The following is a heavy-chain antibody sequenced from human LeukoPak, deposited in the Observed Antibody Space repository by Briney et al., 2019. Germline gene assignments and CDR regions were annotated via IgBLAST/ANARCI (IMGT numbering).Heavy chain of an antibody. D-gene: IGHD2-8*02. J-gene: IGHJ4*02. CDR1: GYTFTNYD. Sequence: GASVKVSCKTSGYTFTNYDINWVRQAPGKGLEWMGGFDPEDDETISAQRFQGRVTMTEDTSTDTAYMELSSLRSEDTAVYFCATLESILVPYFDYWGQGTLVTVSS. CDR2: FDPEDDET. V-gene: IGHV1-24*01. CDR3: ATLESILVPYFDY.